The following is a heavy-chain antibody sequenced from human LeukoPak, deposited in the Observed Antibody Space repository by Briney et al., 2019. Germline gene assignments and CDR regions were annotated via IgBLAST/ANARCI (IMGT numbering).Heavy chain of an antibody. CDR2: IIPILGIA. J-gene: IGHJ4*02. CDR1: GGTFSSYA. CDR3: ARLPKRSGYYLDY. Sequence: SVKVSCKASGGTFSSYAISWVRQAPGQGLEWMGRIIPILGIANYAQKFQGRVTITADKSTSTAYMELSSLRSEDTAVYYCARLPKRSGYYLDYWGQGTLVTVSS. V-gene: IGHV1-69*04. D-gene: IGHD3-3*01.